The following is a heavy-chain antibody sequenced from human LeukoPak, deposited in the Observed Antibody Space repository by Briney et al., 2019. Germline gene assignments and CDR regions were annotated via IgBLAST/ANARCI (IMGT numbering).Heavy chain of an antibody. D-gene: IGHD1-26*01. V-gene: IGHV4-34*01. CDR1: GGSFSGYY. CDR3: ARSGSYYSNWFDP. CDR2: INHSGST. J-gene: IGHJ5*02. Sequence: SETLSLTCAVYGGSFSGYYWSWIRQPPGKGLEWIGEINHSGSTNYNPSLKSRVTISVDTSKNQFSLKLCSVTAADTAVYYCARSGSYYSNWFDPWGQGTLVTVSS.